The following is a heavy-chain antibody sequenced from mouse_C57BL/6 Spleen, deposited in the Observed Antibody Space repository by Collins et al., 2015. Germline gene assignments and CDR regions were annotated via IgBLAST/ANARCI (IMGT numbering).Heavy chain of an antibody. D-gene: IGHD3-2*02. V-gene: IGHV1-59*01. CDR3: ARDRSGD. Sequence: QVQLQQPGAELVRPGTSAKLSCKASGYTFTSYWMHWVKQRPGQGLEWIGVIDPSDSYTNYNQKFKGKATLTVDTSSSTAYMQLSSLTSEDSAVYYCARDRSGDWGQGTLVTVSA. CDR2: IDPSDSYT. CDR1: GYTFTSYW. J-gene: IGHJ3*01.